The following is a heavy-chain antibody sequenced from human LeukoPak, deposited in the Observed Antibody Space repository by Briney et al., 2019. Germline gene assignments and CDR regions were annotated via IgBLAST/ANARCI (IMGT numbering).Heavy chain of an antibody. CDR3: ARAPMVRGVTIYYYYMDV. CDR1: GGSISGYY. J-gene: IGHJ6*03. D-gene: IGHD3-10*01. CDR2: IYTSGST. Sequence: PSETLSLTCTVSGGSISGYYWSWIRQPAGKGLEWIGRIYTSGSTNYNPSLKSRVTMSVDTSKNQFSLKLSSVTAADTAVYYCARAPMVRGVTIYYYYMDVWGKGTTVTVSS. V-gene: IGHV4-4*07.